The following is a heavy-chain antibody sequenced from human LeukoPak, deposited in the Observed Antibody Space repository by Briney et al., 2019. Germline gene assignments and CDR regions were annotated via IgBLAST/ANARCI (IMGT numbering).Heavy chain of an antibody. CDR1: GFTFSSYA. CDR3: ARDTGQLR. Sequence: QSGGSLRLSCAASGFTFSSYAMHWVRQAPGKGLEWVTFYADSVKGRFTISRDNSKNTLYLQMNSLRAEDTAVYYCARDTGQLRWGQGTLVTVSS. V-gene: IGHV3-30*12. D-gene: IGHD2-2*01. J-gene: IGHJ4*02.